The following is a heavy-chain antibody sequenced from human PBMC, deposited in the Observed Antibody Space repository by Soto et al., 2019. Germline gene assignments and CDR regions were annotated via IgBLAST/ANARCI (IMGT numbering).Heavy chain of an antibody. CDR3: ATDEGYGSCWSYYDY. V-gene: IGHV1-3*01. Sequence: QVQLVQSGAEVKKPGASVKVSCKASGYSFTSHAVHWMRQAPGQGLEWMGWINPGSGNIKYSQKFQDRVTFTRDTSASTVNMELSSLISEDTSVYYCATDEGYGSCWSYYDYWGQGTLVTVSS. D-gene: IGHD6-19*01. CDR1: GYSFTSHA. CDR2: INPGSGNI. J-gene: IGHJ4*02.